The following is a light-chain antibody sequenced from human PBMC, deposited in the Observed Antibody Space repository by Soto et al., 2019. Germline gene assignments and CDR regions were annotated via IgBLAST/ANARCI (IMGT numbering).Light chain of an antibody. J-gene: IGLJ2*01. CDR1: SSDVGSYNL. V-gene: IGLV2-23*02. CDR3: CSYAGSTV. Sequence: QSALTQPASVSGSPGQSITIPCTGTSSDVGSYNLVSWYQQHPGKAPKLMIYEVSERPSGVSNRFSGSKSGNTASLTISGLQAEDEADYYCCSYAGSTVFGGGTKVTVL. CDR2: EVS.